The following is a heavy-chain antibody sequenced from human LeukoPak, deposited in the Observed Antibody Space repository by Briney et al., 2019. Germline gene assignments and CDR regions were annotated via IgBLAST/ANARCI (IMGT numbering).Heavy chain of an antibody. CDR2: IYYSGST. J-gene: IGHJ1*01. V-gene: IGHV4-59*08. CDR3: ARGVSYYDSSGYYNEYFQH. D-gene: IGHD3-22*01. Sequence: KASETLSLTCTASGGSISSYYWSWIRQPPGKGLEWIGYIYYSGSTNYNPSLKSRVTISVDTSKNQFSLKLSSVTAADTAVYYCARGVSYYDSSGYYNEYFQHWGQGTLVTVSS. CDR1: GGSISSYY.